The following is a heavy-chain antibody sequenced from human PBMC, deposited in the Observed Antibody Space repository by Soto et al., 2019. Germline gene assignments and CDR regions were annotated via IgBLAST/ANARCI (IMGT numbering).Heavy chain of an antibody. V-gene: IGHV4-4*07. D-gene: IGHD3-10*01. Sequence: QVQLQESGPGLVKPSETLSLTCTVSGGFISSYYWSWIRQPAGKGLEWIGRVYTTGSTNYNPSLKSRVTMSVDKSKNQFSLMLSSVTVADTAVYYCARESTYGSQRSWYYFDHLGQGSLVTVSS. CDR2: VYTTGST. J-gene: IGHJ4*02. CDR3: ARESTYGSQRSWYYFDH. CDR1: GGFISSYY.